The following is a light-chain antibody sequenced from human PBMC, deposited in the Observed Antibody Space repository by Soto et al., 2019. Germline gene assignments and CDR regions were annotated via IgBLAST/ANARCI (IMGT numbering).Light chain of an antibody. V-gene: IGKV1-5*03. CDR2: KAS. J-gene: IGKJ1*01. CDR3: QHYNTYPWT. CDR1: QSITGW. Sequence: DIQMTQSPSTLSASVGDRVTITCRASQSITGWFAWFQQKPGKAPKLLISKASRLESGVPSRFSGSGSGTEFTLTISSLQPGDFATYYCQHYNTYPWTFGQGTKVDIK.